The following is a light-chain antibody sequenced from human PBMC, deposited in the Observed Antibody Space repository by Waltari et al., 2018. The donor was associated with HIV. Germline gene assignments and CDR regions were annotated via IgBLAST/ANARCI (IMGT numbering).Light chain of an antibody. V-gene: IGLV2-14*03. CDR2: DGS. CDR3: TSYTSTPITTGVV. CDR1: STDVVIHDSNY. J-gene: IGLJ2*01. Sequence: QSALTQPASVTGSPGQSITISCTGISTDVVIHDSNYVSWYQSHPGKVPKPLIYDGSNRPSGVSRRFSGSKSGSTAFLTISGLQPEDEAIYYCTSYTSTPITTGVVFGGGTQLTVL.